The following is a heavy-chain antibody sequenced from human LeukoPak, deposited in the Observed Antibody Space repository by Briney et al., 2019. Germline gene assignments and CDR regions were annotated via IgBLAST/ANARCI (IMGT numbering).Heavy chain of an antibody. Sequence: GASVKVSCKASGYTFSSYALHWVRQAPGQGLEWMGWINAANGNTKYSQNFQGRVTITRDTSATTAYMELSGLRSEDTAVYCCAREGMWDCSSSTCYRWFDPWGQGTLVTVSS. J-gene: IGHJ5*02. D-gene: IGHD2-2*02. CDR1: GYTFSSYA. V-gene: IGHV1-3*01. CDR2: INAANGNT. CDR3: AREGMWDCSSSTCYRWFDP.